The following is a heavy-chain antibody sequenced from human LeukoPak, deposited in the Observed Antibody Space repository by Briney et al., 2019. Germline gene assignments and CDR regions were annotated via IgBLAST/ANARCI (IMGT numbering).Heavy chain of an antibody. J-gene: IGHJ6*02. CDR2: INPNSGGT. V-gene: IGHV1-2*02. Sequence: ASVKVSCKASGYTFTGYYMHWVRQAPGQGLEWMGWINPNSGGTNYAQKFQGRVTMTRDTSISTAYMELSSLTSEDTAVYYCARGEGLTTGTTGYYYGMDVWGQGTTVTVSS. CDR3: ARGEGLTTGTTGYYYGMDV. D-gene: IGHD1-1*01. CDR1: GYTFTGYY.